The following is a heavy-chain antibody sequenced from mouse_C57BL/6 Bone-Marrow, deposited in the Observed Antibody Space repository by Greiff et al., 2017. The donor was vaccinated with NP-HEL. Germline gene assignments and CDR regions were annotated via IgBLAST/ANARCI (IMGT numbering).Heavy chain of an antibody. J-gene: IGHJ2*01. D-gene: IGHD1-1*01. Sequence: ESGPGMVKPSQSLSLTCTVTGYSITSGYDWHWIRHFPGNKLEWMGYISYSGSTNYNPSLKSRISITHDTSKNHFFLKLNSVTTEDTDTYYCARGATTVVYFDYWGQGTTLTVSS. CDR3: ARGATTVVYFDY. CDR1: GYSITSGYD. V-gene: IGHV3-1*01. CDR2: ISYSGST.